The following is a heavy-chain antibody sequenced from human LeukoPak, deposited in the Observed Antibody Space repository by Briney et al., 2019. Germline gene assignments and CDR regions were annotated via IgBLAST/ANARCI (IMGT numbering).Heavy chain of an antibody. V-gene: IGHV1-18*01. CDR2: ISAYNGNT. Sequence: ASVKVSCKASGYTFSSDGISWVRQAPGQGLEWMGWISAYNGNTNYAQKLQGRVTMTTDTSTSTAYMELRSLRSDDTAVYYCARVRVLRYFDWLLSDNWFDPWGQGTLVTVSS. CDR1: GYTFSSDG. D-gene: IGHD3-9*01. CDR3: ARVRVLRYFDWLLSDNWFDP. J-gene: IGHJ5*02.